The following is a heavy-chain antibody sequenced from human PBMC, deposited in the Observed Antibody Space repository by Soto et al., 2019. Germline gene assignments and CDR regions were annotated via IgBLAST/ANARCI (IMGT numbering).Heavy chain of an antibody. Sequence: VQLVESGGGVVQPGRSLRLSCAASGFTFSSYGMHWVRQAPGKGLEWVAVIWYDGSNKYYADSVKGRFTISRDNSKNTLYLQMNSLRAEDTAVYYCARDSSGWYGGFDYWGQGTLVTVSS. D-gene: IGHD6-19*01. V-gene: IGHV3-33*01. CDR2: IWYDGSNK. CDR3: ARDSSGWYGGFDY. CDR1: GFTFSSYG. J-gene: IGHJ4*02.